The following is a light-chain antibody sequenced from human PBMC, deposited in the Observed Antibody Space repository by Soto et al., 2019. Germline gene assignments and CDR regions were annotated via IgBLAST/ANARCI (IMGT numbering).Light chain of an antibody. J-gene: IGKJ1*01. CDR3: QQYGSSPRT. CDR2: DAS. V-gene: IGKV3-20*01. Sequence: EIVLTQSPGTLSLSPGERAALSCRASRSLSSTSLAWYQQRPGQAPRLLIYDASSRATGIPDRFSGSGYGTDFTLTINRLEHDDFAVYYCQQYGSSPRTFGQGTKVEI. CDR1: RSLSSTS.